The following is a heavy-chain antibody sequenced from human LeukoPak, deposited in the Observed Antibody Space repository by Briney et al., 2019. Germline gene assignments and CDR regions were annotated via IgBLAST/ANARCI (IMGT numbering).Heavy chain of an antibody. J-gene: IGHJ3*02. CDR1: GGSINTGAYY. CDR2: IYYSGDT. D-gene: IGHD2-2*01. Sequence: PSQTLSLTCAVSGGSINTGAYYWSWIRQHPEKGLEWIGYIYYSGDTLYNPSLKRRVIVSLDMSKNQFSLRLNSVTAADTAVYYCAREDQGNAFDIWGQGTMVTVSS. CDR3: AREDQGNAFDI. V-gene: IGHV4-31*11.